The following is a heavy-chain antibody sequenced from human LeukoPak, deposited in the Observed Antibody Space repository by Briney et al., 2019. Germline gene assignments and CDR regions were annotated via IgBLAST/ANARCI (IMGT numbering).Heavy chain of an antibody. J-gene: IGHJ4*02. V-gene: IGHV3-7*01. CDR1: GFTFSNYW. D-gene: IGHD3-22*01. CDR2: IKQDGSEK. CDR3: ARDRVGYSGY. Sequence: PGGSLRLSCAVSGFTFSNYWMSWVRQAPGKGLEWVANIKQDGSEKYYVDSVKGRFTISRDNAKNSLYLQMNSLRAEDTAVYYCARDRVGYSGYWGQGTLVTVSS.